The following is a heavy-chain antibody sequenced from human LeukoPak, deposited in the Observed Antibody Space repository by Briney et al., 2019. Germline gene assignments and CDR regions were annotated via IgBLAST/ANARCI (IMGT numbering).Heavy chain of an antibody. V-gene: IGHV4-39*07. J-gene: IGHJ1*01. CDR3: ARTAGSQAEHFQH. Sequence: SETLSLTCTVSGGSISSSSYYWGWIRQPPGKGLEWIGSIHYSGSTYYNPSLKSRVTISVDTSKNQFSLKLSSVTAADTAVYYCARTAGSQAEHFQHWGQGTLVTVPS. D-gene: IGHD1-1*01. CDR2: IHYSGST. CDR1: GGSISSSSYY.